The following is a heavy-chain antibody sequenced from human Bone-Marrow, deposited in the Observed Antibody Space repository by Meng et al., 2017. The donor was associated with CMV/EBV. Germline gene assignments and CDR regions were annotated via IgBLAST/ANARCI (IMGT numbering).Heavy chain of an antibody. D-gene: IGHD3-22*01. V-gene: IGHV1-8*01. CDR3: ARDFYEYDDSGYYVDTFDI. CDR2: MNPNSGNT. J-gene: IGHJ3*02. CDR1: GYTFTSYD. Sequence: ASVKVSCKASGYTFTSYDINWVRQATGQGLEWMGWMNPNSGNTAYAPKFQGRLTMTRNTSINTAYMDLSSLRSEDTAVYYCARDFYEYDDSGYYVDTFDIWGQGTMVTVSS.